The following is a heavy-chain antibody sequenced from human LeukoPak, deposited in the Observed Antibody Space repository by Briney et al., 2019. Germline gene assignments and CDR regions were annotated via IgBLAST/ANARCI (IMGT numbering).Heavy chain of an antibody. D-gene: IGHD3-9*01. CDR3: ATGPGHYDILTGYSMDV. CDR2: MNPNSGNT. J-gene: IGHJ6*02. V-gene: IGHV1-8*01. Sequence: ASVKVSCKASGYTFTSYDINWVRQATGQGLEWMGWMNPNSGNTGYAQKFQGRVTMTRNTSISTAYMELSSLRSEDTAVYYCATGPGHYDILTGYSMDVWGQGTTVTVSS. CDR1: GYTFTSYD.